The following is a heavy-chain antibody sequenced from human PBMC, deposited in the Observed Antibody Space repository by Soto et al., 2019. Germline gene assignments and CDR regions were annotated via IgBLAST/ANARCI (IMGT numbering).Heavy chain of an antibody. Sequence: SQTLSLTCAISWDSVSSNSAAWNWIRQSPSRGLEWLGRTYYRSKWYNDYAVSVKSRITINPDTSKNQFSLQLNSVTPEDTAVYYCARVRGIRAPYLLLHYYGMDVWGQGTTVTVSS. CDR1: WDSVSSNSAA. D-gene: IGHD1-26*01. CDR2: TYYRSKWYN. CDR3: ARVRGIRAPYLLLHYYGMDV. J-gene: IGHJ6*02. V-gene: IGHV6-1*01.